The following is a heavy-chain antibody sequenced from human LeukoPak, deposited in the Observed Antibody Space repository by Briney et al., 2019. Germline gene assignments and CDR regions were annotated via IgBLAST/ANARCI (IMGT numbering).Heavy chain of an antibody. CDR1: GFTFSSYS. CDR2: ITDNSDYL. V-gene: IGHV3-21*04. Sequence: PGGSLRLSCAASGFTFSSYSMNWVRQAPGKGLEWVSGITDNSDYLYYADSMKGRFTISRDNAKNSLYLQMNSLRAEDTAVYYCARLQYYDFWSGYPYWYFDLWGRGTLVTVSS. J-gene: IGHJ2*01. CDR3: ARLQYYDFWSGYPYWYFDL. D-gene: IGHD3-3*01.